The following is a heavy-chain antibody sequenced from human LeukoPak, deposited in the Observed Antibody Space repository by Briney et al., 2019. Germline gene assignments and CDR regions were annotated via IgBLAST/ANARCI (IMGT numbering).Heavy chain of an antibody. J-gene: IGHJ3*02. CDR1: GYTFTGYY. V-gene: IGHV1-2*02. CDR2: INPNSGGT. D-gene: IGHD4-23*01. CDR3: ARDDGNRAFDI. Sequence: ASVKVSCKASGYTFTGYYMHWVRQVPGQGLEWMGWINPNSGGTKYAQKFQGRVTMTRDTSISTAYMELSRLRSDDTAVYYCARDDGNRAFDIWGQGTMVTVSS.